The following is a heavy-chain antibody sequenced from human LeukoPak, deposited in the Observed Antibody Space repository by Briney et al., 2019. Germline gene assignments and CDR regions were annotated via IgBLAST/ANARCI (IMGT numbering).Heavy chain of an antibody. J-gene: IGHJ6*02. Sequence: GGSLRLSCAASGFTFSSYAMSWVRQAPGKGLEWVAVISHDGTNKYYADLVEGRFTISRDNSKNTLYLQMNSLRAEDTAVYYCARKWLAYYGMDVWGQGTTVTVSS. CDR2: ISHDGTNK. D-gene: IGHD6-19*01. V-gene: IGHV3-30-3*01. CDR1: GFTFSSYA. CDR3: ARKWLAYYGMDV.